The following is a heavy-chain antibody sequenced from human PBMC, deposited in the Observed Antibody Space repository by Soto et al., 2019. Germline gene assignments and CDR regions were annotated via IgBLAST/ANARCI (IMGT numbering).Heavy chain of an antibody. CDR2: IIPIFGTA. Sequence: SVKVSCKASGGTFSSYAISWLRQAPGQGLEWMGGIIPIFGTANYAQKFQGRVTITADESTSTAYMELSSLRSEDTAVYYCARFDCSSTSSCWFDPWGQGTLVTVSS. CDR3: ARFDCSSTSSCWFDP. CDR1: GGTFSSYA. J-gene: IGHJ5*02. D-gene: IGHD2-2*01. V-gene: IGHV1-69*13.